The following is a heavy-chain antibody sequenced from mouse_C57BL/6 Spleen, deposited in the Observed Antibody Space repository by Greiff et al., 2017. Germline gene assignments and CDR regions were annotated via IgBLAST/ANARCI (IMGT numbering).Heavy chain of an antibody. V-gene: IGHV1-39*01. D-gene: IGHD1-1*01. CDR1: GYSFTDYN. CDR3: ARQAGSSSSYYAMDY. J-gene: IGHJ4*01. CDR2: INPNYGTT. Sequence: EVKLMESGPELVKPGASVKISCKASGYSFTDYNMNWVKQSNGKSLEWIGVINPNYGTTSYNQKFKGKATLTVDHSSSTAYMQLNSLTSEDSAVYYCARQAGSSSSYYAMDYWGQGTSVTVSS.